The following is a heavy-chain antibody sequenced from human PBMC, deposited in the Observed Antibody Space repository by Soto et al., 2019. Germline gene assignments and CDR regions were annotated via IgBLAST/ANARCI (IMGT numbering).Heavy chain of an antibody. CDR1: GGSFSGYY. CDR2: INHSGST. D-gene: IGHD2-2*01. CDR3: ARSVPAAIRPTYYLDC. V-gene: IGHV4-34*01. J-gene: IGHJ4*02. Sequence: QVQLQQCGAGLLKPSETLSLTCAVYGGSFSGYYWSWIRQPPGKGLEWIGEINHSGSTNYTPSLKSRVTISIDTSKNQFSLKLSCVTSADTAVYYCARSVPAAIRPTYYLDCWGQGTLVTVSS.